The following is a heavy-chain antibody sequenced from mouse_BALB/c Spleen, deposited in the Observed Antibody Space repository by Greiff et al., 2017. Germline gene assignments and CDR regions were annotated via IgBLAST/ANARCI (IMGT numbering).Heavy chain of an antibody. CDR1: GYSITSDYA. J-gene: IGHJ2*01. CDR3: ARSYYGNYFDY. V-gene: IGHV3-2*02. D-gene: IGHD2-1*01. CDR2: ISYSGST. Sequence: ESGPGLVKPSQSLSLTCTVTGYSITSDYAWNWIRQFPGNKLEWMGYISYSGSTSYNPSLKSRISITRDTSKNQFFLQLNSVTTEDTATYYCARSYYGNYFDYWGQGTTLTVSS.